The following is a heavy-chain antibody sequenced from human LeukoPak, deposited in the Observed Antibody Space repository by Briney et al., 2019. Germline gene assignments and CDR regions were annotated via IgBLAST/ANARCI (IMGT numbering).Heavy chain of an antibody. CDR2: ISAYNGNT. J-gene: IGHJ4*02. CDR1: GYTFTSYG. Sequence: ASVKVSCKASGYTFTSYGISWVRQAPGQGLEWMGWISAYNGNTNYAQKLQGRGTMTTDTSTSTAYMELRSLRSDDTAVYYCARHPRENWNGDYWGQGTLVTVSS. D-gene: IGHD1-1*01. V-gene: IGHV1-18*01. CDR3: ARHPRENWNGDY.